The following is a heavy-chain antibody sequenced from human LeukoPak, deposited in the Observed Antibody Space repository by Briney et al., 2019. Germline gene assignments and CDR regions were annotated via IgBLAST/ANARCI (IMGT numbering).Heavy chain of an antibody. CDR1: GGSIRNTDYF. CDR3: ATSYDLYLAY. V-gene: IGHV4-61*05. CDR2: IYYSGST. D-gene: IGHD3-22*01. Sequence: KPSETLSLTCTVSGGSIRNTDYFWGWVRQPPGEGLEWIGYIYYSGSTNYNPSLKSRVTISVDTSKNQFSLKLSSVTAADTAVYYCATSYDLYLAYWGQGTLVTVSS. J-gene: IGHJ4*02.